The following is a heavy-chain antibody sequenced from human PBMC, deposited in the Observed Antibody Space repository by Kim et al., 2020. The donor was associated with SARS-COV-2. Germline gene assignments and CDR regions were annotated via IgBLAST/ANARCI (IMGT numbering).Heavy chain of an antibody. CDR2: ISWNGKSI. J-gene: IGHJ4*01. CDR1: GFSSDDSA. D-gene: IGHD3-22*01. Sequence: GGSLRHSCAASGFSSDDSAMHWVRQAPGKGLEWIAGISWNGKSIGYADSVKGRFTISRDNAKTSLYLQMNSLRSEDTAFYYCAKDIYDSLWSVAFDSWC. CDR3: AKDIYDSLWSVAFDS. V-gene: IGHV3-9*02.